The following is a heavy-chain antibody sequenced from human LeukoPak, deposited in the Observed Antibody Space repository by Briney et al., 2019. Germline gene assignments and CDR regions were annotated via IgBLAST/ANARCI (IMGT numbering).Heavy chain of an antibody. D-gene: IGHD3-10*01. CDR2: ISYDGSNK. Sequence: PGRSLRLSCAASGFTFSSYAMHWVRQAPGTGLAWVAVISYDGSNKYYADSVKGRFTISRDNSKNTLYLQMNSLRAEDTAVYYCARSEYYYGSGSLPAAYWGQGTLVTVSS. CDR3: ARSEYYYGSGSLPAAY. J-gene: IGHJ4*02. CDR1: GFTFSSYA. V-gene: IGHV3-30*04.